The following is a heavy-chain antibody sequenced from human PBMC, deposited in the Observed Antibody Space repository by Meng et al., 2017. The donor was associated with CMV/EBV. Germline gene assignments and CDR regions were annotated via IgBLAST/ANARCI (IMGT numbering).Heavy chain of an antibody. CDR2: ISSSSSYI. J-gene: IGHJ6*02. Sequence: GEFLKISCAASGFTFDDYGMSWVRQAPGKGLEWVSSISSSSSYIYYADSVKGRFTISRDNAKNSLYLQMNSLRAEDTAVYYCARDDRSGSYYDYYYYGMDVWGQGTTVTVSS. CDR3: ARDDRSGSYYDYYYYGMDV. D-gene: IGHD1-26*01. V-gene: IGHV3-21*01. CDR1: GFTFDDYG.